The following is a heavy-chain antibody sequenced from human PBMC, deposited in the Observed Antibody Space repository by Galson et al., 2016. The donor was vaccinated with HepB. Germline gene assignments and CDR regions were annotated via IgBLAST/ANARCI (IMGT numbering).Heavy chain of an antibody. V-gene: IGHV3-74*03. Sequence: SLRLSCAASGFIFSSYWMNWVRQAPGKGLVWVSRINNDGSNTTYADSVEGRFTISRANAKNTLYLQMNSLRAEDTAVYSCARVLGSYQSFDYWGQGTLVTVSS. CDR3: ARVLGSYQSFDY. CDR1: GFIFSSYW. D-gene: IGHD1-26*01. CDR2: INNDGSNT. J-gene: IGHJ4*02.